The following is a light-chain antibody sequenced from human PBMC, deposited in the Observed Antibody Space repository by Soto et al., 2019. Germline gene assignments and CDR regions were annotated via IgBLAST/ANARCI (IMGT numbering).Light chain of an antibody. V-gene: IGLV2-14*02. J-gene: IGLJ1*01. CDR3: SSYTTSSTRV. CDR1: SSDVGSYNL. Sequence: QSVLTQPASVSGSPGQSITISCTGTSSDVGSYNLVSWYQQHPGKAPKLMISEVNNRPSGVSNRFSGSKSGNTASLTISGLQAEDEADYYCSSYTTSSTRVFGPGTKVTVL. CDR2: EVN.